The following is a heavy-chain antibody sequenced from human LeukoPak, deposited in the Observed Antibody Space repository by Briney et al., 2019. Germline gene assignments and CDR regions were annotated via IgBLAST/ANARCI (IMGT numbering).Heavy chain of an antibody. CDR3: ARHYYDFWSGYWPY. V-gene: IGHV4-39*01. Sequence: SETLSLTCTVSGGSISSTDYYWGWIRQPPGKGLEWVGSIYYSGSTYYNPSLKSRVTISVDTSKNQFSLKLSSVTAADTAVYYCARHYYDFWSGYWPYWSQGTLVTVSS. D-gene: IGHD3-3*01. CDR1: GGSISSTDYY. J-gene: IGHJ4*02. CDR2: IYYSGST.